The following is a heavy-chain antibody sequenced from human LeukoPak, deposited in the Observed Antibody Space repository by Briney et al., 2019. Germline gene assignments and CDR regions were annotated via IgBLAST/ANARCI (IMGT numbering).Heavy chain of an antibody. CDR2: ISGSGGST. J-gene: IGHJ3*01. V-gene: IGHV3-23*01. CDR1: GFTFSSYA. CDR3: AKDRNVGLDAIDV. Sequence: GGSLRLSCAASGFTFSSYAMSWVRQAPGKGLEWVSTISGSGGSTYYADSVKGRFTISRDNSKNTLHLQMNSLRAEDTAVYYCAKDRNVGLDAIDVWGQGTLVTVSS. D-gene: IGHD3-10*02.